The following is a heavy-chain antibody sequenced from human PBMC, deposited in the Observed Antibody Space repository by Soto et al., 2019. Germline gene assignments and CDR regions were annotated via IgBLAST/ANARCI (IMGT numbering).Heavy chain of an antibody. V-gene: IGHV1-18*01. CDR2: NCASNAQP. Sequence: ASVKVSCPASGYTFTSYGISWVRKAPGQGLELVGWNCASNAQPHYAEKLQGRVTMTTDTPTGTAYMELRSVRSDDTAVYYWARDERETCIGSRCYYFDYWG. CDR1: GYTFTSYG. CDR3: ARDERETCIGSRCYYFDY. J-gene: IGHJ4*01. D-gene: IGHD2-2*01.